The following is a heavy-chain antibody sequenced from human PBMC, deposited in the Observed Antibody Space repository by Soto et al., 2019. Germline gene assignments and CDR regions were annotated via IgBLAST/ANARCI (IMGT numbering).Heavy chain of an antibody. CDR2: IYHSGST. J-gene: IGHJ4*02. Sequence: PSETLSLTCAVSGGSISSSNWWSWVRQPPGKGLEWIGEIYHSGSTNYNPSLKSRVTISVDTSKNQFSLKLSSVTAADTAVYYCARARGVPHLYYFDYWGQGTLVTVSS. V-gene: IGHV4-4*02. CDR3: ARARGVPHLYYFDY. D-gene: IGHD3-10*01. CDR1: GGSISSSNW.